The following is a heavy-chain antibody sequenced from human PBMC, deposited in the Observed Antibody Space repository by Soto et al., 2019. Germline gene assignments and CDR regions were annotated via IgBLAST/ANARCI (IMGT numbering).Heavy chain of an antibody. Sequence: QVQLVESGGGVVQPGRSLRLSCAASGFTFSSYGMHWVRQAPGKGLEWVAVIWYDGSNKYYADSVKGRFTISRDNSKNTLYLQMNSLRAEDTAVYYCASGQYYYDSSGYYPSIDIWGQGTMVTVSS. V-gene: IGHV3-33*01. CDR1: GFTFSSYG. CDR3: ASGQYYYDSSGYYPSIDI. D-gene: IGHD3-22*01. CDR2: IWYDGSNK. J-gene: IGHJ3*02.